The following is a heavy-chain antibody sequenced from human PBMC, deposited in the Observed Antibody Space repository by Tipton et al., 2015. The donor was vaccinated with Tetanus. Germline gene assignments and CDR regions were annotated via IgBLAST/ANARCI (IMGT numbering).Heavy chain of an antibody. CDR1: GDSFNRV. D-gene: IGHD2-8*02. CDR2: VYQSVNS. J-gene: IGHJ1*01. CDR3: AGVTAQRTELYFEH. V-gene: IGHV4-30-2*01. Sequence: TLSLTCDVSGDSFNRVRQPPGKGLELIGHVYQSVNSFFNPSLRNRVTPSVDTSRRQVSLRLSSVTAADAAVYYCAGVTAQRTELYFEHWGQGTQVTVSS.